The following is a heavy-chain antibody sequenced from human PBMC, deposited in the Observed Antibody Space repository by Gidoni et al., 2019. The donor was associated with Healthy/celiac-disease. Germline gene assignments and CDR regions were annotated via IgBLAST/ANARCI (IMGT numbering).Heavy chain of an antibody. D-gene: IGHD6-13*01. Sequence: GTFSSYAISWVRQAPGQGLEWMGRIIPILGIANYAQKFQGRVTITADKSTSTAYMELSSLRSEDTAVYYCARIIAAAGTVWFDPWGQGTLVTVSS. V-gene: IGHV1-69*04. CDR2: IIPILGIA. CDR1: GTFSSYA. J-gene: IGHJ5*02. CDR3: ARIIAAAGTVWFDP.